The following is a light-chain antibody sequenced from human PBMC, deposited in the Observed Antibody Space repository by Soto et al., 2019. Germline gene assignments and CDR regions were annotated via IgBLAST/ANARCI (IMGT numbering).Light chain of an antibody. Sequence: EIVITQSPATLSLSRGERATLSCTANQAISSNVAWYQQKPGQAPRLLIYGAFNRATGIPARFSGSGSGTEFTLTITSLQSEDFAVYWCQQYNNWPLTFGPGTRLEIK. CDR2: GAF. CDR1: QAISSN. J-gene: IGKJ5*01. CDR3: QQYNNWPLT. V-gene: IGKV3D-15*01.